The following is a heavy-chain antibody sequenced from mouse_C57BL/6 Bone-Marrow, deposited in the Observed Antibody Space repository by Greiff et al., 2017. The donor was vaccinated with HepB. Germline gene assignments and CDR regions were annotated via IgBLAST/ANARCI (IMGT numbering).Heavy chain of an antibody. CDR1: GYTFTDYY. V-gene: IGHV1-19*01. D-gene: IGHD1-1*01. CDR2: INPYNGGT. CDR3: ASIYVIGYVDWFAY. Sequence: VQLQQSGPVLVKMSCKASGYTFTDYYMNWVKQSHGRSLEWIGVINPYNGGTSYNQKFKGKATLTVDKSSSTAYMELNSLKSEDSAVYYCASIYVIGYVDWFAYWGQGTLVTVSA. J-gene: IGHJ3*01.